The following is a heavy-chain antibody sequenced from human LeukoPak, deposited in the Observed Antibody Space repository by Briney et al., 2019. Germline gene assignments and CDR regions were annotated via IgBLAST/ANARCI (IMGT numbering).Heavy chain of an antibody. CDR1: GFNFSSYW. J-gene: IGHJ4*02. V-gene: IGHV3-74*01. D-gene: IGHD5-18*01. CDR2: LNSDGSST. Sequence: PGGSLRLSCAASGFNFSSYWMHWVRQAPGKGLVWVSRLNSDGSSTSYADSMKGRFTISRDNAKNTLYLQMNSLRVEDTAVYYCARGGAAMAYYWGQGTLVTVSS. CDR3: ARGGAAMAYY.